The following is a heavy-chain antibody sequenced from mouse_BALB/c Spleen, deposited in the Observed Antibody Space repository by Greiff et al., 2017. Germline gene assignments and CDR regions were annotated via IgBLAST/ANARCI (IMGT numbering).Heavy chain of an antibody. CDR1: GFSLTSYG. D-gene: IGHD2-1*01. CDR3: ARGGNYVWYFDV. CDR2: IWSGGST. Sequence: VQRVESGPGLVQPSQSLSITCTVSGFSLTSYGVHWVRQSPGKGLEWLGVIWSGGSTDYNAAFISRLSISKDNSKSQVFFKMNSLQANDTAIYYCARGGNYVWYFDVWGAGTTVTVSS. J-gene: IGHJ1*01. V-gene: IGHV2-2*02.